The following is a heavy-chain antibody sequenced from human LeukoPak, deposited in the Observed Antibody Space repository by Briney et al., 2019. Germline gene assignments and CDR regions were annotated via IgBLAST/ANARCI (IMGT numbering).Heavy chain of an antibody. CDR2: ISAYNGNT. J-gene: IGHJ5*02. D-gene: IGHD3-22*01. CDR1: GYTFTSYG. V-gene: IGHV1-18*01. CDR3: ARDYYYDSSGYLYA. Sequence: ASVKVSCKASGYTFTSYGISWVRQAPGQGLEWMGWISAYNGNTNYAQKLQGRVTMTTDTSTSTAYMELRSLRSDDTAVYYCARDYYYDSSGYLYAWGQGTLVTVSS.